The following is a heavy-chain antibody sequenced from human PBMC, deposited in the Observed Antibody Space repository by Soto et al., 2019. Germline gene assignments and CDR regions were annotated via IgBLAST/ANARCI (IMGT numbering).Heavy chain of an antibody. Sequence: VTVSCKASGYTFTAQYLHWVRKAPGEGLERMGWINPTTGATRYAQKFQGRVTMTRDTSMSTAYLEVRSLRPDDTAVYYCAKGDSSWVSWFDPWGQGTLVTVSS. CDR3: AKGDSSWVSWFDP. V-gene: IGHV1-2*02. J-gene: IGHJ5*02. CDR2: INPTTGAT. CDR1: GYTFTAQY. D-gene: IGHD6-19*01.